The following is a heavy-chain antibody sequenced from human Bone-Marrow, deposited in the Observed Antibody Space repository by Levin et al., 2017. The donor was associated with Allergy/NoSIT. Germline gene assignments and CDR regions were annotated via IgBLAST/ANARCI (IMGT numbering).Heavy chain of an antibody. D-gene: IGHD3-10*02. CDR1: GVSLGSSGVA. Sequence: ESGPTLVKPTQTLTLTCTFSGVSLGSSGVAAGWVRQPPGGALEWLALIFWDDDKQYSPSLGSRLSISKDTSNNQVVLTMTNMDPVDTATYYCVHTGVAMGYVPFDIWGRGTMVTVSS. J-gene: IGHJ3*02. CDR2: IFWDDDK. CDR3: VHTGVAMGYVPFDI. V-gene: IGHV2-5*02.